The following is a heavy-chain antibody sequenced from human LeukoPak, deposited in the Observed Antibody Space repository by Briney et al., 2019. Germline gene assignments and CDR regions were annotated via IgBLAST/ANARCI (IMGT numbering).Heavy chain of an antibody. CDR1: GFTFRNNW. V-gene: IGHV3-7*01. J-gene: IGHJ4*02. Sequence: GGSLRPSCAASGFTFRNNWMSWVRQAPGRGLEWVANIKQDGSTKNYVDSVKGRFTISRDNAKNSLSLQMSGLRVEDTAVYYCARETPDSSGWDWGQGTLVTVSS. D-gene: IGHD6-19*01. CDR3: ARETPDSSGWD. CDR2: IKQDGSTK.